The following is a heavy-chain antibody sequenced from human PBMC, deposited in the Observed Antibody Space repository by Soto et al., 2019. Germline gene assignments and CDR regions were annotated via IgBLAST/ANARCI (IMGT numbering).Heavy chain of an antibody. V-gene: IGHV1-3*01. Sequence: ASVKVPCKASGYTFSSYAMHWVRQAPGQRLEWMGWINAGCGNTKSSQKFQDRVTISRDTSASTAYMELTSLRSEDTAVYYCARDTGDGTFDFRGQGTLVTVSS. D-gene: IGHD7-27*01. J-gene: IGHJ4*02. CDR1: GYTFSSYA. CDR2: INAGCGNT. CDR3: ARDTGDGTFDF.